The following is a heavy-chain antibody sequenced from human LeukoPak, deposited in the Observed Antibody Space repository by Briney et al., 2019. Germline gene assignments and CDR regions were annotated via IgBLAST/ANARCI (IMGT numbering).Heavy chain of an antibody. CDR2: TYYRSKWYN. CDR1: GDSVSSNSAA. V-gene: IGHV6-1*01. D-gene: IGHD4/OR15-4a*01. J-gene: IGHJ6*02. CDR3: ARDGGASPSGLYYYGMDV. Sequence: SQTLSLTCAISGDSVSSNSAAWIWIRQSPSRGLEWLGRTYYRSKWYNDYAVSVKSRITINPDTSKSQFSLQLNSVTPEDTAVYYCARDGGASPSGLYYYGMDVWGQGTTVTVSS.